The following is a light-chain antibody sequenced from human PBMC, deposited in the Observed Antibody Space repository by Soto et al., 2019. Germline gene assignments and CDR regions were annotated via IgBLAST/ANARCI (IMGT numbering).Light chain of an antibody. V-gene: IGLV2-14*02. CDR1: SSDVGSYDL. Sequence: QSALTQPASVSGPPGQSIVISCNGSSSDVGSYDLVSWYLQYPGKAPKVMIYDVSKRPSGVPDRFSGSKSGNTASLTISGLQAEDEADYYCCSYAGSYTLFVFGTGTKLTVL. CDR3: CSYAGSYTLFV. J-gene: IGLJ1*01. CDR2: DVS.